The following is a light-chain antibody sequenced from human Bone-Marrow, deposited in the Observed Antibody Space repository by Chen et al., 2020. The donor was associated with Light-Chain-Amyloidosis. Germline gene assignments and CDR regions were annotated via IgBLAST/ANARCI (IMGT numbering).Light chain of an antibody. CDR1: NIGTTS. V-gene: IGLV3-21*02. J-gene: IGLJ3*02. CDR3: QVWDRSSDRPV. Sequence: SYVLTHPSSVSVAPGQPATIACGGNNIGTTSVHWYPQTPGQAPLLVVYDDSDRPSGIPERLSGCNSGNTATLTSSRVEDGDEADYYCQVWDRSSDRPVFGGGTKLTVL. CDR2: DDS.